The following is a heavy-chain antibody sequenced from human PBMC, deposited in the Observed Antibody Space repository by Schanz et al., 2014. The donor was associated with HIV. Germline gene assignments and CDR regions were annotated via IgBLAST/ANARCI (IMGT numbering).Heavy chain of an antibody. CDR1: GFTFSNYA. CDR2: ISYDGSNK. D-gene: IGHD1-26*01. CDR3: ARSEWGDQK. J-gene: IGHJ4*02. V-gene: IGHV3-30-3*01. Sequence: QVQLVESGGGVVQPGRSLRLSCAVSGFTFSNYAMHWVRQAPGKGLEWVAVISYDGSNKYYADSVKGRFTISRDNAKNSLVLQMNSLRDEDTAVYYCARSEWGDQKWGQGTLVTVSS.